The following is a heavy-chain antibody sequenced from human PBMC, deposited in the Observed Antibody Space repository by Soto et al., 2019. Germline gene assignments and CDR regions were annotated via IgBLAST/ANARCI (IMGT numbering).Heavy chain of an antibody. CDR2: INHSGST. CDR1: GGSFSGYY. Sequence: PSETLSLTCAVYGGSFSGYYWSWIRQPPGKGLEWIGEINHSGSTNYNPSLKSRVTISVDTSKNQFSLKLSSVTAADTAVYYCARGGVTMVRGVLFDYWGQGTLVIVSS. J-gene: IGHJ4*02. D-gene: IGHD3-10*01. V-gene: IGHV4-34*01. CDR3: ARGGVTMVRGVLFDY.